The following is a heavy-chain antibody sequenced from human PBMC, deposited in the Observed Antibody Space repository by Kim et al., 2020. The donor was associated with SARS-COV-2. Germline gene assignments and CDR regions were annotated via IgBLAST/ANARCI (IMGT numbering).Heavy chain of an antibody. CDR3: ATDAYDYVWGSYRPYYYNMDV. CDR2: IYSGGST. CDR1: GFTVSSNY. Sequence: GGSLRLSCAASGFTVSSNYMSWVRQAPGKGLEWVSVIYSGGSTYYADSVKGRFTISRDISKNTLYLQMNSLRAEDTAVYYCATDAYDYVWGSYRPYYYNMDVWGKGNTVTVSS. D-gene: IGHD3-16*02. J-gene: IGHJ6*04. V-gene: IGHV3-66*01.